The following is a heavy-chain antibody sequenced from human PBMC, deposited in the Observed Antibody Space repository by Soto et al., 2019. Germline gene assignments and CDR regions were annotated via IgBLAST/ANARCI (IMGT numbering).Heavy chain of an antibody. CDR2: ISAYNGNT. CDR3: ARSPLRLSDILTGYYRAYYFGMDV. J-gene: IGHJ6*02. CDR1: GYTFTSYG. Sequence: ASVKVSCKASGYTFTSYGISWVRQAPGQELEWMGWISAYNGNTNYAQKLQGRVTMTTDTSTSTAYMELRSLRSDDTAVYYCARSPLRLSDILTGYYRAYYFGMDVWGQGTTVTVSS. V-gene: IGHV1-18*01. D-gene: IGHD3-9*01.